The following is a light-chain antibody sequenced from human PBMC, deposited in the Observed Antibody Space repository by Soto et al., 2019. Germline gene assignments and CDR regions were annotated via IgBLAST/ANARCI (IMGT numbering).Light chain of an antibody. J-gene: IGKJ4*01. CDR2: GVS. CDR3: HQYFTSPLT. V-gene: IGKV3-20*01. Sequence: EVGLTQSPGTLSLSPGERATLSCRSSQIVSSNYLAWYQQKPGQAPRLLIYGVSTRATGIPDRFSGSGSGTGFSLTISRLEPEDLAMYYCHQYFTSPLTFGGGTKVEIK. CDR1: QIVSSNY.